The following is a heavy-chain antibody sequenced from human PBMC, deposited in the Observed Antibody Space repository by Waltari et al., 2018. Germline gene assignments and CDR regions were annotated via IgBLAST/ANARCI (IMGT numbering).Heavy chain of an antibody. D-gene: IGHD3-3*01. V-gene: IGHV3-7*01. J-gene: IGHJ3*02. CDR2: IKQDGSEI. CDR1: GFTFSSLW. Sequence: EVQLVESGGGLVQPGGSLRLSCAVSGFTFSSLWMSWFRQAPGKGLGWGANIKQDGSEIYYVDSVKGRFTSSRDNAKNALYRQMNSLTTEDTAVYYCAGGGGFLCDIWGQGTLVTVSS. CDR3: AGGGGFLCDI.